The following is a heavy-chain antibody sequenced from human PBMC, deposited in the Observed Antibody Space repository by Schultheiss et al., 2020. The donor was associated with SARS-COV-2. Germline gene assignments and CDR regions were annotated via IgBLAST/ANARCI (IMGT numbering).Heavy chain of an antibody. CDR1: GFTFSSYW. D-gene: IGHD3-3*01. CDR3: ARCYDFWSGPEQAGYYYGMDV. CDR2: INSDGSST. V-gene: IGHV3-74*01. J-gene: IGHJ6*02. Sequence: GGSLRLSCAASGFTFSSYWMHWVRQAPGKGLVWVSRINSDGSSTSYADSVKGRFTISRDNAKNTLYLQMNSLRAEDTAVYYCARCYDFWSGPEQAGYYYGMDVWGQGTTVTVSS.